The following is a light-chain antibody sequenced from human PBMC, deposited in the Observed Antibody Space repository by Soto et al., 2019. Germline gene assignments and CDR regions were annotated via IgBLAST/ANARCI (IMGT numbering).Light chain of an antibody. V-gene: IGKV1-5*01. CDR1: QSISTW. J-gene: IGKJ3*01. CDR2: DAS. CDR3: QQYNNYA. Sequence: DIQMTQSPSTLSASVGDRVTITCRASQSISTWLAWYQLKPGKAPNLLIYDASSLQSGVPSRFSGSGSGTEFTLTISSLQPDDFATYYCQQYNNYAFGPGTKVDIK.